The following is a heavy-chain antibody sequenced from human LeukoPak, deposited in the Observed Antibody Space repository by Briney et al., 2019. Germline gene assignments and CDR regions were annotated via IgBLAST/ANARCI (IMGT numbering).Heavy chain of an antibody. D-gene: IGHD1-7*01. V-gene: IGHV6-1*01. CDR2: TYYRSNWYN. CDR1: GDSVSSNSAA. Sequence: SQTLSLTCAISGDSVSSNSAAWNWIRQSPSRGLERLGRTYYRSNWYNDYALSVKSRITIYPDTSKNQFSVQLDSVTPADTAVYYCARGTGTFDYWGQGTLVTVSS. CDR3: ARGTGTFDY. J-gene: IGHJ4*02.